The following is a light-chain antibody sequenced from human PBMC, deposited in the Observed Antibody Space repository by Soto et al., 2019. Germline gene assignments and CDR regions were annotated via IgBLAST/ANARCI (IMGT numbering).Light chain of an antibody. CDR1: SGDVGSYDL. CDR2: EVI. J-gene: IGLJ2*01. Sequence: QSALTQPASVSGSPGQSITISCTGTSGDVGSYDLVSWYQHHPGKAPKVIIYEVIKRPSGVSNRFSGSKSGNTASLTISGLQAEDEADYYCCSYAGSSTLVVFGGGTKLTVL. CDR3: CSYAGSSTLVV. V-gene: IGLV2-23*02.